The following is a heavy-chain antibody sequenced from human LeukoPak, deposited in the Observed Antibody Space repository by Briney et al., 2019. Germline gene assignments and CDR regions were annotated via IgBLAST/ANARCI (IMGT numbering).Heavy chain of an antibody. CDR3: ARPVCGGDCYPYDY. Sequence: GGSLRLSCAASGLTFSSYWMHWVRQAPGKGLVWVSRINSDGSSTSYADSVKGRFTISRGNAKNTVNLQMSSLRDEDTAVYYCARPVCGGDCYPYDYWGQGSLVTVSS. V-gene: IGHV3-74*01. D-gene: IGHD2-21*02. CDR1: GLTFSSYW. CDR2: INSDGSST. J-gene: IGHJ4*02.